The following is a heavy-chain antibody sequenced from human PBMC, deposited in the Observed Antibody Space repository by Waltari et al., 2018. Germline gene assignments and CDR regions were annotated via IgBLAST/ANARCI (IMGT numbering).Heavy chain of an antibody. Sequence: QLLLQESGPGLVKPSETLSLTCTVSGGSISSSSYYWGWIRQPPGKGLEWIGSIYYSGSTYYNPSLKSRVTISVDTSKNQFSLKLSSVTAADTAVYYCARHETAVAGYAFDIWGQGTMVTVSS. J-gene: IGHJ3*02. CDR1: GGSISSSSYY. D-gene: IGHD6-19*01. CDR2: IYYSGST. CDR3: ARHETAVAGYAFDI. V-gene: IGHV4-39*01.